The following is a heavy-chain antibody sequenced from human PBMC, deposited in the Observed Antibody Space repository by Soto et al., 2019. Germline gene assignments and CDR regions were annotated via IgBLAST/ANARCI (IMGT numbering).Heavy chain of an antibody. CDR2: INAGNGNT. CDR3: ARDHEQWLVHFAFDI. Sequence: ASVKVSCKASGYTFTSYAMHWVRQAPGQRLEWMGWINAGNGNTKYSQKFQGRVTITRDTSASTAYMELSSLRSEDTAVYYCARDHEQWLVHFAFDIWGQGTMVTVSS. CDR1: GYTFTSYA. J-gene: IGHJ3*02. V-gene: IGHV1-3*01. D-gene: IGHD6-19*01.